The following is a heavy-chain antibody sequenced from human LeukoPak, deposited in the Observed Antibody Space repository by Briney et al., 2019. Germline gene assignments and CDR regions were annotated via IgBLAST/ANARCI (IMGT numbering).Heavy chain of an antibody. CDR1: GFTVISNG. Sequence: GGSLRLSCAASGFTVISNGMSWVRQAPGKGLEWVSVIYSGGSTYYADSVKGRFTISRDNSKNTLYLQMNSLRAEDTAVYYCARVRTRLTYFYWGQGTLVTVSS. D-gene: IGHD1-14*01. CDR2: IYSGGST. CDR3: ARVRTRLTYFY. J-gene: IGHJ4*02. V-gene: IGHV3-53*01.